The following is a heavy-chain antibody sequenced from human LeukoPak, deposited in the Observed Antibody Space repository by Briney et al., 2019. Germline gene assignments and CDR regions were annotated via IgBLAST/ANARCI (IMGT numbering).Heavy chain of an antibody. J-gene: IGHJ3*02. V-gene: IGHV3-74*01. D-gene: IGHD5-12*01. CDR3: ARVWPRYAFDI. CDR2: INTDGSST. CDR1: GFTFSSYW. Sequence: GGSLRLSCAASGFTFSSYWMHWVRRAPGKGLVWVSRINTDGSSTSYADSVKGRFTISRDNAKNTLYLQMNSLRAEDTAVYYCARVWPRYAFDIWGQGTMVTVSS.